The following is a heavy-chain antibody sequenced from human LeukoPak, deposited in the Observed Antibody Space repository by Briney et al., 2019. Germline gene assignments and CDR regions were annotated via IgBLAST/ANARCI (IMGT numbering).Heavy chain of an antibody. V-gene: IGHV3-23*01. CDR2: ISGSGGST. Sequence: GVSLRLSCTASGLTFSSHAMSCARQAPGKGLEWCSAISGSGGSTYYADCVKGRFTISRDKSKNTLYLQINSLRAEDTAVYYCAKDWMEGVTMIVVVPLDYWGQGTLVTVSS. CDR1: GLTFSSHA. CDR3: AKDWMEGVTMIVVVPLDY. D-gene: IGHD3-22*01. J-gene: IGHJ4*02.